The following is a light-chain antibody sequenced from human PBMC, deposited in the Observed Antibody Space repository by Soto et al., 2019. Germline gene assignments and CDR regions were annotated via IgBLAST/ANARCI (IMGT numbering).Light chain of an antibody. CDR3: QHMRT. Sequence: DIQMTQSPSTLSASIGDRDTITCRASQNINNWIAWYQQKPGKAPKFLIYDASTLESGVPSRFSGSGFGTEFSLTISSLQPDDFGSYYCQHMRTFGQGTKWIS. CDR2: DAS. CDR1: QNINNW. J-gene: IGKJ1*01. V-gene: IGKV1-5*01.